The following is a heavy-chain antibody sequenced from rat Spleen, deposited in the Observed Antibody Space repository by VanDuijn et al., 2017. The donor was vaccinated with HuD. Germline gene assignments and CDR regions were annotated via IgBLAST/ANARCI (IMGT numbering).Heavy chain of an antibody. CDR3: VRLYNNHGYWYFDF. CDR2: ITNSGGST. Sequence: EVQLVESGGGLVQPGRSLKLSCAASGFTFSNYGMAWVRQAPTKGLEWVASITNSGGSTYYRDSVMGRFTISRDDGESTLYLQMNSLRSEDTATYYCVRLYNNHGYWYFDFWGPGTMVTVSS. CDR1: GFTFSNYG. J-gene: IGHJ1*01. V-gene: IGHV5S13*01. D-gene: IGHD1-5*01.